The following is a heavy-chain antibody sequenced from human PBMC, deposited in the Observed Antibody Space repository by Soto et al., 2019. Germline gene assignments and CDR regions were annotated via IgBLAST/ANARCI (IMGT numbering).Heavy chain of an antibody. CDR3: ARGDRGAFDL. V-gene: IGHV3-74*01. CDR1: GFTFSYYW. Sequence: EVQLLESGGGLVQPGESLRLSCAASGFTFSYYWMHWVRQAPGMGLVWVSRIHSDGSSTTYADSVKVRFTISRDNATNTLYLQMNSLRAQDTAVYYCARGDRGAFDLWGQGTVLTVSS. CDR2: IHSDGSST. D-gene: IGHD1-26*01. J-gene: IGHJ3*01.